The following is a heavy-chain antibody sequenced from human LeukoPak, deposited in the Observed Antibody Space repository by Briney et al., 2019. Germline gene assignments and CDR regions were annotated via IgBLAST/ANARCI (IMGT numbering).Heavy chain of an antibody. D-gene: IGHD4-17*01. CDR1: GGSISSGDYY. CDR2: IYYSGST. CDR3: ARVTTVMLFDY. J-gene: IGHJ4*02. Sequence: SKTLSLTCTVSGGSISSGDYYWSWIRQPPGKGLEWIGYIYYSGSTYYNPSLKSRVTISVDTSKNQFSLKLSSVTAADTAEYYCARVTTVMLFDYWGQGTLVTVSS. V-gene: IGHV4-30-4*01.